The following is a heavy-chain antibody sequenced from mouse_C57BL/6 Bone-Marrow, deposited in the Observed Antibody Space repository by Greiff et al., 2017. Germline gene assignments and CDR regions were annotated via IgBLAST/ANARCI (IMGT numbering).Heavy chain of an antibody. CDR3: ARRNGYYFDY. Sequence: QVQLQQSDAELVKPGASVKISCKVSGYTFTDHTIHWMKQRPEQGLEWIGYIYPSSGSTKYNEKFKGKATWTADKSSSTAYMQRISLTSEDSAVYLCARRNGYYFDYWGQGTTLTVSS. CDR2: IYPSSGST. J-gene: IGHJ2*01. V-gene: IGHV1-78*01. CDR1: GYTFTDHT.